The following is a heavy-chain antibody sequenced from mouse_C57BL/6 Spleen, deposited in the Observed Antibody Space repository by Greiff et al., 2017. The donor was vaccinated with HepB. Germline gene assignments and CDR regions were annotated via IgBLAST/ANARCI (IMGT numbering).Heavy chain of an antibody. V-gene: IGHV1-5*01. CDR2: IYPGNSDT. CDR3: TRETGSSSWFAY. Sequence: EVQLQQSGTVLARPGASVKMSCKTSGYTFTSYWMHWVKQRPGQGLEWIGAIYPGNSDTSYNQKFKGKANLTAVTSASTAYMELSSLTNEDSAVYYCTRETGSSSWFAYWGQGTLVTVSA. CDR1: GYTFTSYW. D-gene: IGHD1-1*01. J-gene: IGHJ3*01.